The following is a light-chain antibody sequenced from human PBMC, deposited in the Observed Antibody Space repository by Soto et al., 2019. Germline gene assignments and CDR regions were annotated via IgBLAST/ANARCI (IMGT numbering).Light chain of an antibody. V-gene: IGLV1-44*01. CDR3: AAWDGSLNVVL. J-gene: IGLJ2*01. CDR2: STN. CDR1: SSNIGSNT. Sequence: QSGLTQPRSATGTPGRRVTISYSGSSSNIGSNTVNWYQQLPGSAPKLLMYSTNQRPSGVPDRFSGSKSGTSASLAISGLQSEDEADYYCAAWDGSLNVVLFGGGTKVTVL.